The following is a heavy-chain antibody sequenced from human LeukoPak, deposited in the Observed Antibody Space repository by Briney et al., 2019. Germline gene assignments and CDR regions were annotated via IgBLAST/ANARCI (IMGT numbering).Heavy chain of an antibody. J-gene: IGHJ4*02. CDR3: AKKSGAPANFDY. CDR1: GFTFDVRP. D-gene: IGHD6-13*01. CDR2: ISGDGGTT. V-gene: IGHV3-43*02. Sequence: PGGSLKLSCAASGFTFDVRPMHWVRHRPGKGLEWVALISGDGGTTHFADSVKGRFTISRDNSKNSLYLQMNSLRTEDTALYYCAKKSGAPANFDYWGQGTLVTVSS.